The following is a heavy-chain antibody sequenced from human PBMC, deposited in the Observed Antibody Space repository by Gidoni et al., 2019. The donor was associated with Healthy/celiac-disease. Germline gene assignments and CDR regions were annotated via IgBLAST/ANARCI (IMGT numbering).Heavy chain of an antibody. CDR3: ARQTDYYDSRGTTYYFDY. CDR1: GYTFTSYG. CDR2: ISAYNGNT. D-gene: IGHD3-22*01. V-gene: IGHV1-18*01. J-gene: IGHJ4*02. Sequence: SVKVSCKASGYTFTSYGISWVRQAPGQGLEWMGWISAYNGNTNYAQKLQGRVTMTTDTSTSTAYMELRSLRSDDTAVYYCARQTDYYDSRGTTYYFDYWGQGTLVTVSS.